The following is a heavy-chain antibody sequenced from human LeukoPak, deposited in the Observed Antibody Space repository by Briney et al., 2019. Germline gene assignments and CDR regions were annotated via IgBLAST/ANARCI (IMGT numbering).Heavy chain of an antibody. CDR2: VKSDGTAT. CDR3: ARDRTHSGSPDRRSHFNS. D-gene: IGHD5-12*01. Sequence: GGSLRLSCAASGFTFSSHLMHWVRQAQGTGLVWVSSVKSDGTATNYADSVKGRFTISRDNSKSTVDLQMNSLRAEDTAVYYCARDRTHSGSPDRRSHFNSWGQGTLVTVSS. CDR1: GFTFSSHL. J-gene: IGHJ4*02. V-gene: IGHV3-74*01.